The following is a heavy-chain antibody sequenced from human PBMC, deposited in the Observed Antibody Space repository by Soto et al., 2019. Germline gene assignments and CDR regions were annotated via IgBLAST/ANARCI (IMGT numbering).Heavy chain of an antibody. CDR3: ARHSPVLSDSSGYSGVDY. J-gene: IGHJ4*02. D-gene: IGHD3-22*01. V-gene: IGHV5-51*01. CDR1: GYSFTSYW. Sequence: PGESLKISCKGSGYSFTSYWIGWVRQMPGKGLEWMGIIYPGDSDTRYSPSFQGKVTISADKSISTAYLQWSSLKASDTAMYYCARHSPVLSDSSGYSGVDYWGQGALVTV. CDR2: IYPGDSDT.